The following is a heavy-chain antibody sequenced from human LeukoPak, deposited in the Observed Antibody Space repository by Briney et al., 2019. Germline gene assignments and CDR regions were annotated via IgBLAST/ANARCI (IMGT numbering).Heavy chain of an antibody. D-gene: IGHD1-26*01. CDR1: GGTFSSYA. Sequence: ASVKVSCKASGGTFSSYAISWVRQAPGQGLEWMGGIIPIFGTANYAQKFQGRVTITADESTSTAYMELSSLRSEDTAVYHCASLGKWELLDAYYFDYWGKGPLVTVSS. CDR2: IIPIFGTA. CDR3: ASLGKWELLDAYYFDY. V-gene: IGHV1-69*13. J-gene: IGHJ4*02.